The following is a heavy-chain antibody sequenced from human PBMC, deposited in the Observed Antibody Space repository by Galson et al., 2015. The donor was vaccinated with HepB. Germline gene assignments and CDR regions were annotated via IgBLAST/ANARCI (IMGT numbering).Heavy chain of an antibody. CDR3: ARDLQPHAYYYDSSGYYPFDY. Sequence: SVKVSCTASGYTFTSYGISWVRQAPGQGLEWMGCISAYNGNTNYAQKLQGRVTITTDTSTSTAYMEMRNQRPDDPAVYYCARDLQPHAYYYDSSGYYPFDYWGQGTLVTVSS. CDR1: GYTFTSYG. CDR2: ISAYNGNT. V-gene: IGHV1-18*04. J-gene: IGHJ4*02. D-gene: IGHD3-22*01.